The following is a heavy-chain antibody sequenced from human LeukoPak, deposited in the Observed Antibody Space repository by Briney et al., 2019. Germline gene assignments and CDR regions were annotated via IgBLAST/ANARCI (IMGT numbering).Heavy chain of an antibody. J-gene: IGHJ6*03. Sequence: SVKVSCKASGGTFSSYTISWVRQAPGQGLEWMGRIIPILGIANYAQKFQGRVTITADKSTSTAYMELSSLRSEDTAVYYCASGRYGEDYYYYMDVWGKGTTVTVSS. CDR2: IIPILGIA. V-gene: IGHV1-69*02. D-gene: IGHD3-16*01. CDR1: GGTFSSYT. CDR3: ASGRYGEDYYYYMDV.